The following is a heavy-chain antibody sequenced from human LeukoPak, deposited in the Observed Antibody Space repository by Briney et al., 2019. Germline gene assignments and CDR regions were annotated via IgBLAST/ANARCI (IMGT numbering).Heavy chain of an antibody. D-gene: IGHD2-15*01. CDR3: AREAVVATLGWFDP. CDR1: GYTFTGFY. J-gene: IGHJ5*02. Sequence: ASVKVSCKASGYTFTGFYLHWVRQAPGQGLEWMGWINPNSGGTNYAQKFQGRVTMTRDTSIRTAYMELSRLRSDDTAVYYCAREAVVATLGWFDPWGQGTLVTVSS. V-gene: IGHV1-2*02. CDR2: INPNSGGT.